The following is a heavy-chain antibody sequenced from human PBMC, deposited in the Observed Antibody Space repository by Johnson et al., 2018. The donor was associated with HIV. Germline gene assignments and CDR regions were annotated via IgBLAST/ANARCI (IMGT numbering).Heavy chain of an antibody. V-gene: IGHV3-33*08. J-gene: IGHJ3*02. CDR1: GFTFSSHA. CDR2: IWYDGSNK. D-gene: IGHD4-11*01. Sequence: MQLVESGGGVVQPGRSLRLSCAASGFTFSSHAMHWVRQAPGKGLEWVTFIWYDGSNKYYADSVKGRFTISRDNAKNSLYLQMNSLRAGDTAVYYCARETVTSGAFDIWGQGTMVTVSS. CDR3: ARETVTSGAFDI.